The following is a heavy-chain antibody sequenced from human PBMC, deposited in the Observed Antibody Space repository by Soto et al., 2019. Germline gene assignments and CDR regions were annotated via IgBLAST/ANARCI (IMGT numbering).Heavy chain of an antibody. CDR1: GGSISSYY. Sequence: SETLSLTCTVSGGSISSYYWSWIRQPPGKGLEWIGYIYYSGSTNYNPSLKSRVTISVDTSKNQFSLKLSSVTAADTAVYYCARANYDFWSGYTHFDYWGQGTLVTVSS. J-gene: IGHJ4*02. CDR2: IYYSGST. CDR3: ARANYDFWSGYTHFDY. D-gene: IGHD3-3*01. V-gene: IGHV4-59*01.